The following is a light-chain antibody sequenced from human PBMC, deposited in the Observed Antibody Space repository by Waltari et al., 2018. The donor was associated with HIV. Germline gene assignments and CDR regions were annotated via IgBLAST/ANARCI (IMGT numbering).Light chain of an antibody. CDR2: NTH. Sequence: QSVVTQPPSASGTPGQRVTISCSGSSSNIGTENVNWYQQFPGTAPKLLIFNTHRRPAGVPDRCSCSTAGTSASLAISGLRSEDEADYYCATWDDSLNVVFFGGGTKLTVL. CDR1: SSNIGTEN. CDR3: ATWDDSLNVVF. V-gene: IGLV1-44*01. J-gene: IGLJ2*01.